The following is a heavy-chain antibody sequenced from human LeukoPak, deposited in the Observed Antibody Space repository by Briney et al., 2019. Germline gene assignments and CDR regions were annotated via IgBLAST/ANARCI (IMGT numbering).Heavy chain of an antibody. D-gene: IGHD5-24*01. CDR2: IRGSGDTT. CDR3: AKEEGDSSFDY. J-gene: IGHJ4*02. V-gene: IGHV3-23*01. CDR1: GFTFSSYA. Sequence: PGGSLRLSCAASGFTFSSYAMNWVRQAPGKGLEWVSGIRGSGDTTYYADSVKGRRFTISRDNSKNTLYLQMNSVRAEDTAVYYCAKEEGDSSFDYWGQGTLVTVSS.